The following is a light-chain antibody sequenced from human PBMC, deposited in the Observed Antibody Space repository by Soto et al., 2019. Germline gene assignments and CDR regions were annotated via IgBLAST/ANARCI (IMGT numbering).Light chain of an antibody. Sequence: EVVLTQSPATLSLSPGERATLSCRASQNVRTFLDCYQQKPGQAPRLLIYGASNRATGIPARFSGRGSGTDFTLAISSLEPNDVALSYCQPHSHWPPWTYGQGSSVDIQ. CDR3: QPHSHWPPWT. CDR1: QNVRTF. J-gene: IGKJ1*01. V-gene: IGKV3-11*01. CDR2: GAS.